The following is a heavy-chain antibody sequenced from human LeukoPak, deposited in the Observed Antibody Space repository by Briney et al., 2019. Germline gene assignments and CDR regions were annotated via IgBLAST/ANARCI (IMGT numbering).Heavy chain of an antibody. D-gene: IGHD5-18*01. CDR1: GGFIASYY. Sequence: SETLSLTCTVSGGFIASYYWSWIRQPPGKGLEWIGYIYYSWNTNYNPSLKSRVTMSMDTSKNQFSLKLESVTAADMAVYYCARPQHTAVTGVFDIWGQGTGVTVSS. J-gene: IGHJ3*02. CDR3: ARPQHTAVTGVFDI. CDR2: IYYSWNT. V-gene: IGHV4-59*08.